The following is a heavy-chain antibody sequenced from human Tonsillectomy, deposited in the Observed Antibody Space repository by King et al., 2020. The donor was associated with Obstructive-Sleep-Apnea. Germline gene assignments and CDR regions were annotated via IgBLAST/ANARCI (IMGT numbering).Heavy chain of an antibody. Sequence: VPLQESGPGLVKPSQTLSLTCTVSGGSISSGGYYWSWIRQHPGKGLEWIGYIYYSGSTYYNPSLKSRVTISVDTSKNQFSLKLSSVTAADTAVYYCARGSGSYYMGDYGMDVWGQGTTVTVSS. CDR3: ARGSGSYYMGDYGMDV. J-gene: IGHJ6*02. D-gene: IGHD3-10*01. V-gene: IGHV4-31*03. CDR1: GGSISSGGYY. CDR2: IYYSGST.